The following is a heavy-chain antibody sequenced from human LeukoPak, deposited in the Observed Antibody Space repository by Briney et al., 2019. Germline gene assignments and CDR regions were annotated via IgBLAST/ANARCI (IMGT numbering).Heavy chain of an antibody. CDR1: GFTVSSNY. CDR3: ARELVEYGYSYGFNNPFDY. V-gene: IGHV3-11*01. J-gene: IGHJ4*02. D-gene: IGHD5-18*01. CDR2: ISSSGSTI. Sequence: PGGSLRLSCAASGFTVSSNYMSWIRQAPGKGLEWVSYISSSGSTIYYADSVKGRFTISRDNAKNSLYLQMNSLRAKDTAVYYCARELVEYGYSYGFNNPFDYWGQGTLVTVSS.